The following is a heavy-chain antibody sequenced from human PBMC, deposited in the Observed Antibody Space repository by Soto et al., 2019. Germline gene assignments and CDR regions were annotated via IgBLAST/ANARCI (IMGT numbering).Heavy chain of an antibody. CDR2: ISGNGRNT. D-gene: IGHD1-1*01. V-gene: IGHV3-23*01. CDR3: AKNGLSNSPSAIDS. Sequence: EVQLLESGGGLAQPGGSLRLSCVISGFSFSNSGMSWVRQAPGKGLDWVSGISGNGRNTYYTDSVKGRFLVSRDNSGNTLFLQMNSLRAEDTAIYFCAKNGLSNSPSAIDSWGQGTLVTVSS. J-gene: IGHJ4*02. CDR1: GFSFSNSG.